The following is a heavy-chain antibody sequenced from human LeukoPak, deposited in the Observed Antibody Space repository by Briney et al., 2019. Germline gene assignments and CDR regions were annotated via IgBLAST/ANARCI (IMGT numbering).Heavy chain of an antibody. Sequence: PGGSLRLSCAASGFTFDDYAMHWVRQGPGKGLEWVSGINWSSNIRDYADSVKGRFTISRDNAKNSLYLQMNSLRPDDTALYYCAKDIDSSGGGIDYWGQGTLVTVSS. V-gene: IGHV3-9*01. CDR1: GFTFDDYA. J-gene: IGHJ4*02. D-gene: IGHD3-22*01. CDR3: AKDIDSSGGGIDY. CDR2: INWSSNIR.